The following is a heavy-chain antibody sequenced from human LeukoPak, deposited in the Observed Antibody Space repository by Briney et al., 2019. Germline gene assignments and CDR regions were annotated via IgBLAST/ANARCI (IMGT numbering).Heavy chain of an antibody. J-gene: IGHJ4*02. D-gene: IGHD3-3*01. CDR3: ARGGPDDFWSGYLIDY. CDR1: GYTFTGYY. V-gene: IGHV1-2*02. Sequence: GASVKVSCKASGYTFTGYYMHWVRQAPGQGLEWMGWINPNSGGTNYAQTFQGRVTITRDTSISTAYMELSRLRSDDTAVYYCARGGPDDFWSGYLIDYWGRGTLVTVSS. CDR2: INPNSGGT.